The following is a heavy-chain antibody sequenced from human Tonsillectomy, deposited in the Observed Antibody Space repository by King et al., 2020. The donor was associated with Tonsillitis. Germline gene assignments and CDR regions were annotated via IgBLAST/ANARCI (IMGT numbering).Heavy chain of an antibody. CDR1: GFTFSSYA. V-gene: IGHV3-30*01. CDR2: ISYDGSNK. D-gene: IGHD5-18*01. CDR3: ARNGYSYYYYYMDV. Sequence: VQLVESGGGVVQPGKSLRLSCAASGFTFSSYAVHWVRQAPGKGLEWVAVISYDGSNKYYADSVKGRFTISRDNSKTTLYLQMNGLRAEDTAVYYCARNGYSYYYYYMDVWGKGTTVTVSS. J-gene: IGHJ6*03.